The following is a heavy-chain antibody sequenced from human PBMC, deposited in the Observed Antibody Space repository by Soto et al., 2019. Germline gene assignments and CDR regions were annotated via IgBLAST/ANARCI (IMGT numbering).Heavy chain of an antibody. CDR2: ISGSGGST. Sequence: EVQLLESGGGLVQPGGSLRLSCAASGFTFSSYAMSWVRQAPGKGLEWVSAISGSGGSTYYADSVKGRFTISRDNSKNSLYLQMNSLRTEDTALYYCAKDSSSFVFDPWGQGTLVTVSS. CDR3: AKDSSSFVFDP. V-gene: IGHV3-23*01. J-gene: IGHJ5*02. D-gene: IGHD6-6*01. CDR1: GFTFSSYA.